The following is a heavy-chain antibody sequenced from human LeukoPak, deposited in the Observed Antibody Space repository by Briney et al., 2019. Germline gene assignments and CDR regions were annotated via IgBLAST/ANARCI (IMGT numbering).Heavy chain of an antibody. CDR1: GGSFSGYY. CDR2: INHSGST. V-gene: IGHV4-34*01. CDR3: ARPRKNHYDYVWGRQPYFDY. J-gene: IGHJ4*02. Sequence: KASETLSLTCAVYGGSFSGYYWSWIRQPPGKGLEWIGEINHSGSTNYNPSLKSRVTVSVDTSKNQFSLKLSSVTAADTAVYYCARPRKNHYDYVWGRQPYFDYWGQGTLVTVSS. D-gene: IGHD3-16*01.